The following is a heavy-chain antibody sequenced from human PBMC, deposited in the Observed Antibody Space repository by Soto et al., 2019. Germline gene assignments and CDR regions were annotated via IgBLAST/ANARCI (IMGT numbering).Heavy chain of an antibody. V-gene: IGHV4-31*03. CDR1: GGSISSCCYY. J-gene: IGHJ5*02. CDR2: IYYSGST. CDR3: ARINTTILWFGELSWFDP. D-gene: IGHD3-10*01. Sequence: PSETLALTFTVSGGSISSCCYYWSWIRQHPGKGLEWIGYIYYSGSTYYNPSLKSRVTISVDTSKNQFSLKLSSVTAADTAVYYCARINTTILWFGELSWFDPWGQGTLVTVS.